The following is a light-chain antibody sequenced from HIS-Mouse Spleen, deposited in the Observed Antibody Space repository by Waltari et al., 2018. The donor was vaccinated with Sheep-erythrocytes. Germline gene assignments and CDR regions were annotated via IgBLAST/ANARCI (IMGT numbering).Light chain of an antibody. V-gene: IGKV4-1*01. CDR2: WAS. CDR1: QSVVYSSNNKNY. J-gene: IGKJ4*01. CDR3: QQYYSTLT. Sequence: DIVMTQSPDSLAVSLGERATINCKSSQSVVYSSNNKNYLAWYQQKPGQPPKLLIYWASTRESGVPDRFSGSGSGTAFTLTISSLQAEDVAVYYCQQYYSTLTFGGGTKVEIK.